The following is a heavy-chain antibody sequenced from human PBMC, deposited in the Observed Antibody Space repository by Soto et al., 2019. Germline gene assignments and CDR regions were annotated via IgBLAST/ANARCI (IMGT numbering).Heavy chain of an antibody. V-gene: IGHV4-4*07. CDR3: ARDLTYYYDSSGYYPGY. Sequence: SETLSRTCTVSGGSISSYYWSWIRQPSWKGLEWIGRIYTSGSTNYNPSLKSRVTMSVDTSKNQFSLKLSSVTAADTAVYYCARDLTYYYDSSGYYPGYWGQGNLVTGSS. J-gene: IGHJ4*02. D-gene: IGHD3-22*01. CDR2: IYTSGST. CDR1: GGSISSYY.